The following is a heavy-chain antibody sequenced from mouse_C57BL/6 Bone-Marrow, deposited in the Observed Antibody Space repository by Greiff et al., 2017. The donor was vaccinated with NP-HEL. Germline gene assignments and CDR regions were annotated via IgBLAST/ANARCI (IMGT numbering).Heavy chain of an antibody. J-gene: IGHJ3*01. CDR2: IYPSDSET. CDR3: AREGTMVTTPFAY. CDR1: GYTFTSYW. V-gene: IGHV1-61*01. Sequence: QVQLQQPGAELVRPGSSVKLSCKASGYTFTSYWMDWVKQRRGQGLEWIGNIYPSDSETHYNQKFKDKATLTVDKSSSTAYMQLSSLTSEDSAVYYCAREGTMVTTPFAYWGQGTLVTVSA. D-gene: IGHD2-2*01.